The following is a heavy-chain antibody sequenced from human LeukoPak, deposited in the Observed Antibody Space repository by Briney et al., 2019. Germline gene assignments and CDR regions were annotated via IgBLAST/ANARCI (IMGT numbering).Heavy chain of an antibody. D-gene: IGHD3-3*01. J-gene: IGHJ4*02. CDR2: IYYSGST. Sequence: PSETLSLTCTVSGGSISSYYWGWIRQPPGKGLEWIGSIYYSGSTYYNPSLKSRVTISVDTSKNQFSLKLSSVTAADTAVYYCARLTYYDFWSGYFSQGSYFDYWGQGTLVTVSS. V-gene: IGHV4-39*01. CDR3: ARLTYYDFWSGYFSQGSYFDY. CDR1: GGSISSYY.